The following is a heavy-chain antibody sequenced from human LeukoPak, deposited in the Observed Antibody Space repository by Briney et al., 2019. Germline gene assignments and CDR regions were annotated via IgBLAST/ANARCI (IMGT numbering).Heavy chain of an antibody. CDR3: AKDESRWELRD. V-gene: IGHV3-30*02. D-gene: IGHD1-26*01. CDR1: GFTFSSYG. Sequence: GGSLRLSCAASGFTFSSYGMHWVRQAPGKGLEWVAFIPYDGSNEYYADSVKGRFTISRDNSKNTLYLQMNSLRAEDTAVYYCAKDESRWELRDWGQGTLVTVSS. J-gene: IGHJ4*02. CDR2: IPYDGSNE.